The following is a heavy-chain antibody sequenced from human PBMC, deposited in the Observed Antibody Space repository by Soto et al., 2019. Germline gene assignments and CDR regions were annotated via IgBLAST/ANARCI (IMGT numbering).Heavy chain of an antibody. Sequence: QVLLQESGPGLVKPSETLSLTCIVSGGSNSGHYWNWIRQTPGKGLEWIGYIYYSGRANYSPSLKSRATISVDTSKNQFSLKLDSVTAADTAVYYCARCPDTSTADLASDIWGQGTMVTVSS. J-gene: IGHJ3*02. CDR2: IYYSGRA. D-gene: IGHD5-18*01. V-gene: IGHV4-59*08. CDR3: ARCPDTSTADLASDI. CDR1: GGSNSGHY.